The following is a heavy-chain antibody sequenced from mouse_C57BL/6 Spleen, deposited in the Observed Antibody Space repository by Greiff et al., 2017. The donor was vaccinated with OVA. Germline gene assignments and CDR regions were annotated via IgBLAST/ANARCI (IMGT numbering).Heavy chain of an antibody. V-gene: IGHV5-6*01. Sequence: EVNVVESGGDLVKPGGSLKLSCAASGFTFSSYGMSWVRQTPDKRLEWVATISSGGSYTYYPDSVKGRFTISRDNAKNTLYLQMSSLKSEDTAMYYCARDSSGFAWFAYWGQGTLVTVSA. CDR1: GFTFSSYG. CDR3: ARDSSGFAWFAY. D-gene: IGHD3-2*02. CDR2: ISSGGSYT. J-gene: IGHJ3*01.